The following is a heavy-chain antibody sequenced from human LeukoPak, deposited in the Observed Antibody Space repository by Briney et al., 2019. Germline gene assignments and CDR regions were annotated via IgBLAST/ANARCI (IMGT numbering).Heavy chain of an antibody. Sequence: PSETLSLTCTVSGGSLSSSNNYWGWTRQPPGKGLGWFGSISYSGGTSYNPSLRSRVTISVDTSKNQFSLKLNSVTAADTAVYYCARGDYDFWSGYYCMDVWGQGTTVTVSS. V-gene: IGHV4-39*01. CDR3: ARGDYDFWSGYYCMDV. CDR2: ISYSGGT. CDR1: GGSLSSSNNY. D-gene: IGHD3-3*01. J-gene: IGHJ6*02.